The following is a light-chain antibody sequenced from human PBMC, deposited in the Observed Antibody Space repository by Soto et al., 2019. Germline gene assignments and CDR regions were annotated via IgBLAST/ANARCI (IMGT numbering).Light chain of an antibody. CDR2: ATS. CDR1: QSISNY. Sequence: IKLSAAALYSSVGDFVTISCRASQSISNYLNWYAQKPGEAPKLLIYATSSLHSGFRSLFRSSGAGPACTRTITGLQAEDGVRYCSPHTPSTTIPFGHG. CDR3: PHTPSTTIP. V-gene: IGKV1-39*01. J-gene: IGKJ2*01.